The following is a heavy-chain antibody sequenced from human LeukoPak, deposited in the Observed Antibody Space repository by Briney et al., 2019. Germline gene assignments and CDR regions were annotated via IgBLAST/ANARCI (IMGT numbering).Heavy chain of an antibody. CDR1: GFTFTTYA. J-gene: IGHJ3*01. CDR3: AKDLALAGTGGGFDV. V-gene: IGHV3-23*01. CDR2: ISADDKA. Sequence: GGSLRLSCAASGFTFTTYAINWVRQAPGKGLEWGSGISADDKAYYADSVKGRFTISRDNSKNTVSLQMSSLRAEDTAPYYCAKDLALAGTGGGFDVWGQGTRVAVSS. D-gene: IGHD6-19*01.